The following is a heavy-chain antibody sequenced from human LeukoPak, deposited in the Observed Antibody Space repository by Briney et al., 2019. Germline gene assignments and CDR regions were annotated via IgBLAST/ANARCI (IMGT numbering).Heavy chain of an antibody. Sequence: GGSLRLSCAASGFTFSSYAMSWVRQAPGKGLEWVSAISGSGGSTYYADSVKGRFTISRDNSKNTLYLQMNSLRAEDTAIYYCAKWGDYDVLTGYYDSDYWGQGTLVTVSS. J-gene: IGHJ4*02. CDR2: ISGSGGST. CDR1: GFTFSSYA. CDR3: AKWGDYDVLTGYYDSDY. V-gene: IGHV3-23*01. D-gene: IGHD3-9*01.